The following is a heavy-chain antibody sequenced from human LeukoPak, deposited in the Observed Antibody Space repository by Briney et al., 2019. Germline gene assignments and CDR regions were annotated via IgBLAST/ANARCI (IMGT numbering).Heavy chain of an antibody. CDR3: ARLNSGNLRGILY. D-gene: IGHD3-10*01. Sequence: WASVTVSCKASGYMFSAYYINWVRQSPGLGLEWLGWINPNSGGTNYAQKFQGRVSMTSDSSISTAYLELNSLRSDDTAIYFCARLNSGNLRGILYWGQGSLVTVSS. CDR1: GYMFSAYY. V-gene: IGHV1-2*02. J-gene: IGHJ4*02. CDR2: INPNSGGT.